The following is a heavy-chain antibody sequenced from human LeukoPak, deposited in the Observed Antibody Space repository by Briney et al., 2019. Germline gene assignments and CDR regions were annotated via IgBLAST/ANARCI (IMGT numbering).Heavy chain of an antibody. CDR2: IYHSGST. Sequence: KPSETLSLTCTVSGYSISSGYYWGWIRQPPGKGLEWIGSIYHSGSTYYNPSLKSRVTISVDTSKNQFSLKLSSVTAADTAVYYCATNYGGNSALFGYWGQGTLVTVSS. J-gene: IGHJ4*02. CDR1: GYSISSGYY. CDR3: ATNYGGNSALFGY. V-gene: IGHV4-38-2*02. D-gene: IGHD4-23*01.